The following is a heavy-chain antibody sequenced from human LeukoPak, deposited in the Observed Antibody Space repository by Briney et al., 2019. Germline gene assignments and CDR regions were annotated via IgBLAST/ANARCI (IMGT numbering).Heavy chain of an antibody. D-gene: IGHD5-12*01. CDR2: ISGSGDST. CDR3: AKDTVKVTTIRRVPHYMDV. Sequence: GGSLRLSCAASGFTFSNYAMRWVRQAPGKGLEWVSGISGSGDSTYYADSVKGRFTISRDNSKNTLYLQMNSLRAEDAAVYYCAKDTVKVTTIRRVPHYMDVWGKGTTVTISS. V-gene: IGHV3-23*01. CDR1: GFTFSNYA. J-gene: IGHJ6*03.